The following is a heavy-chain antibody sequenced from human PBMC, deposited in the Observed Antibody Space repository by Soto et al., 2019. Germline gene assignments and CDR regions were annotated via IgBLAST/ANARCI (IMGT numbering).Heavy chain of an antibody. V-gene: IGHV3-33*01. CDR3: ARQDIVLVPAAKTPLTPVDY. D-gene: IGHD2-2*01. J-gene: IGHJ4*02. Sequence: GGSLRLSCAASGFTFSSYGMHWVRQAPGKGLEWVAVIWYDGSNKYYADSVKGRFTISRDNSKNTLYLQMNSLRAEDTAVYYCARQDIVLVPAAKTPLTPVDYWGQGTLVTVSS. CDR2: IWYDGSNK. CDR1: GFTFSSYG.